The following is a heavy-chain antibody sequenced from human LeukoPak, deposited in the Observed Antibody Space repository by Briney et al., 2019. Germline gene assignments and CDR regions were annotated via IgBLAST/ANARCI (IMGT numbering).Heavy chain of an antibody. CDR2: INHSGST. D-gene: IGHD6-13*01. V-gene: IGHV4-34*01. CDR3: ARGLSSSRRTYYYYYMDV. J-gene: IGHJ6*03. Sequence: SETLSLTCAVYGGSFSGYYWSWIRQPPGKGLEWIGEINHSGSTNYNPSLKSRVTISVDTSKNQCSLKLSSVTAADTAVYYCARGLSSSRRTYYYYYMDVWGKGTTVTVSS. CDR1: GGSFSGYY.